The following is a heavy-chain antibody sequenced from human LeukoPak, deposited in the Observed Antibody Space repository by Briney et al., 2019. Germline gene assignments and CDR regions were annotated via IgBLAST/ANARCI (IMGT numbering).Heavy chain of an antibody. CDR1: GFTFSSYS. Sequence: GGSLRLSCAASGFTFSSYSVNWVRQAPGKGLEWVSSISSSSSYIYYADSVKGRFTISRDNAKNSLYLQMNSLRAEDTAVYYCARVYYDFWSGSRDVIAFDIWGQGTMVTVSS. J-gene: IGHJ3*02. V-gene: IGHV3-21*01. CDR3: ARVYYDFWSGSRDVIAFDI. D-gene: IGHD3-3*01. CDR2: ISSSSSYI.